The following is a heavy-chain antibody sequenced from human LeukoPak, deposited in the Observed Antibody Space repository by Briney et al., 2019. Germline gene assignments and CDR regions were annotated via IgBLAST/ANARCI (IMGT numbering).Heavy chain of an antibody. CDR2: ISRNGSTI. D-gene: IGHD2-2*01. V-gene: IGHV3-48*03. J-gene: IGHJ4*02. Sequence: GRSLRLSCAASGFTFSSYEMNWVRQAPGKWLGWVSYISRNGSTIYYADSVKGRFTMSRDKAKNLLYLQMNSLRAEDTAVYYCARVPYYCSSPSCHRSDTDYWGQGTLVTVSS. CDR1: GFTFSSYE. CDR3: ARVPYYCSSPSCHRSDTDY.